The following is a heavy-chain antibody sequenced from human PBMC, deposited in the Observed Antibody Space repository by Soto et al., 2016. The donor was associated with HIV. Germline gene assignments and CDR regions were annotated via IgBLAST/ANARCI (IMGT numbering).Heavy chain of an antibody. CDR2: ISPYNGNT. CDR1: DYTFTSYG. D-gene: IGHD3-10*01. CDR3: TRDYGEYSHSGLYFDY. Sequence: QVQLVQSGDEVKKPGASVKVSCKASDYTFTSYGISWVRQAPGQGLEWMGWISPYNGNTNSAQKFKGRVTMTTDTSTTTAYMEVRSLRSDDTAVYYCTRDYGEYSHSGLYFDYWGQGTLVTVSS. J-gene: IGHJ4*02. V-gene: IGHV1-18*01.